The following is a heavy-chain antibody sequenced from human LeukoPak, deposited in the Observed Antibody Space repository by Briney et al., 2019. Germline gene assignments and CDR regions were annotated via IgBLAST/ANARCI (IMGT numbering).Heavy chain of an antibody. D-gene: IGHD3-10*01. Sequence: GGSLRLSCAASGFTFSSYWMSWVRQAPGKGLEWVANIKQDGSEKYYVDSVNGRFTISRDNAKNSLYLQMNSLRAEDTAVYYCAREGYYGSGSYSPFEYWGKETLVPVSS. J-gene: IGHJ4*02. CDR1: GFTFSSYW. CDR2: IKQDGSEK. V-gene: IGHV3-7*01. CDR3: AREGYYGSGSYSPFEY.